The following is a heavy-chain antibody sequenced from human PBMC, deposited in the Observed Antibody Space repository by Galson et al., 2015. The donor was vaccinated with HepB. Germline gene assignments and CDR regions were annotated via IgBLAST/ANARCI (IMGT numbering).Heavy chain of an antibody. D-gene: IGHD2-15*01. Sequence: SVKVSCKASGYTFSSFDISWVRQAPGQGLEWMGWISTYDGNTKYAQKFQGRLTMSTDPSTSTAYMEPRSLRSDDTAVYYCARDRDVAVAGGDYYDYWGQGTLVTVSS. J-gene: IGHJ4*02. CDR1: GYTFSSFD. CDR3: ARDRDVAVAGGDYYDY. CDR2: ISTYDGNT. V-gene: IGHV1-18*04.